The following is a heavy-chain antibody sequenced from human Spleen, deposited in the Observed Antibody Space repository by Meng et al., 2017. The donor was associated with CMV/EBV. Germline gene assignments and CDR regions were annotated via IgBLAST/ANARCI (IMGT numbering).Heavy chain of an antibody. D-gene: IGHD6-13*01. J-gene: IGHJ6*02. Sequence: ASVKVSCKASGYYFTDYYIHWVRQAPGQGLEWMGMINPSGGSTHYAQKFQGRVTLTRDTSTSTVYMQLSSLRSEDTAVYYCARVEGPAGAMLKYFYYYGMEVWGQGTTVTVSS. V-gene: IGHV1-46*01. CDR2: INPSGGST. CDR1: GYYFTDYY. CDR3: ARVEGPAGAMLKYFYYYGMEV.